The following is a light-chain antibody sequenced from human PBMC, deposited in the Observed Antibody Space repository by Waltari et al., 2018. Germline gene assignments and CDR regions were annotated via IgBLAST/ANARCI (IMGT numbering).Light chain of an antibody. CDR3: QQYHSYPPT. V-gene: IGKV1-16*02. CDR1: RDISNF. J-gene: IGKJ3*01. CDR2: GAS. Sequence: DIQMTQSPSSLSASVGDRVTLTCRASRDISNFLGWFQQKPGKAPKSLIYGASRLQSGVPSKFSGSGSGTDVTLTITSLQPEDFATYYCQQYHSYPPTFGPGTKVDVK.